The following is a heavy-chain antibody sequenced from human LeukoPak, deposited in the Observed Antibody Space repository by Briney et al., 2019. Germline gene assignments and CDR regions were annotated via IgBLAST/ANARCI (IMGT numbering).Heavy chain of an antibody. CDR2: IYYSGST. Sequence: SETLSLTCTVSGDSFSSVTDYWAWIRQPPGKGLEWIGSIYYSGSTNYNPSLKSRVTISVDTSKNQFSLKLSSVTAADTAVYYCARTRYSSGYGDFDYWGQGTLVTVSS. CDR3: ARTRYSSGYGDFDY. CDR1: GDSFSSVTDY. D-gene: IGHD6-19*01. J-gene: IGHJ4*02. V-gene: IGHV4-39*07.